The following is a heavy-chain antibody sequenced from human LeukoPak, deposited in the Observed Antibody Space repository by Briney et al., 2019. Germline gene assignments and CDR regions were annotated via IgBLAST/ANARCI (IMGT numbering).Heavy chain of an antibody. D-gene: IGHD3-22*01. Sequence: PSETLSLTCTVSGGSINSNYYSWGWIRQPPGKGLEWIGSIDYSGSTYYNPSLKSRVTISVDTSKNQFSLKMSSVTAADTAVYYCARQPPRYCYDSSSYRSHFDYWGQGTLVTVSS. CDR1: GGSINSNYYS. CDR2: IDYSGST. J-gene: IGHJ4*02. CDR3: ARQPPRYCYDSSSYRSHFDY. V-gene: IGHV4-39*01.